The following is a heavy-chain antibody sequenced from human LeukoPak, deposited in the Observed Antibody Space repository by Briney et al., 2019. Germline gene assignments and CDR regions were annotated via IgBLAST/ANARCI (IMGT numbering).Heavy chain of an antibody. V-gene: IGHV3-7*01. D-gene: IGHD3-22*01. CDR2: IKGDGSAK. CDR3: ASSHDSSGND. CDR1: GFSFSSYW. J-gene: IGHJ4*02. Sequence: RGSLRLSCVASGFSFSSYWMSWVRQAPGKGLEWVANIKGDGSAKFYVDSVKGRFTISRDNSKNSLFLQMNSLRAEDTAVYYCASSHDSSGNDWGQGTLVTVSS.